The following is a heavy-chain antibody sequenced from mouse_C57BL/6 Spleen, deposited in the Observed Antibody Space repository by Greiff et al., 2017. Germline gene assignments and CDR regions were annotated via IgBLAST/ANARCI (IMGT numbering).Heavy chain of an antibody. D-gene: IGHD2-2*01. J-gene: IGHJ4*01. CDR1: GFNIKDDY. V-gene: IGHV14-4*01. CDR2: IDPENGDT. CDR3: TTRGYDGDAMGY. Sequence: VQLQQSGAELVRPGASVKLSCTASGFNIKDDYMHWVKQRPEQGLEWIGWIDPENGDTEYDSKFQGKATITADTSSNTAYLQLSSLTSEDTAVYYWTTRGYDGDAMGYWGQGNSGTVSS.